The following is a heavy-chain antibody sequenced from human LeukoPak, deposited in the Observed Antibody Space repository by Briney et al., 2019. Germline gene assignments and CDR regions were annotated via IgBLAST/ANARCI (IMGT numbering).Heavy chain of an antibody. D-gene: IGHD1-20*01. J-gene: IGHJ6*02. CDR1: GGSFSGYY. CDR3: ARGQISNWNPNGMDV. V-gene: IGHV4-34*01. CDR2: INHSGST. Sequence: SETLSLTCAVYGGSFSGYYWSWIRQPPGKGLEWIGEINHSGSTNYNPSLKSRVTMSVDTSKNQFSLKLSSVTAADTAVYYCARGQISNWNPNGMDVWGQGTTVTVSS.